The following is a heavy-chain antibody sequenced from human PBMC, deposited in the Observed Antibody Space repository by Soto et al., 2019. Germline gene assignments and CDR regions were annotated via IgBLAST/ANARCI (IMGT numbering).Heavy chain of an antibody. V-gene: IGHV3-30-3*01. J-gene: IGHJ5*01. D-gene: IGHD3-16*01. CDR3: LRDYLGWFDF. CDR2: ISYDGTSE. Sequence: QVQLVESGGGVVQPGRSLRLSCAASGFTFSSYPIHWVRQAPGKGLEWVGSISYDGTSEDFADSLRGRFTLSRDNSKNMLWLQMNSLRSEDTAVYYCLRDYLGWFDFWGQGTLVTVSS. CDR1: GFTFSSYP.